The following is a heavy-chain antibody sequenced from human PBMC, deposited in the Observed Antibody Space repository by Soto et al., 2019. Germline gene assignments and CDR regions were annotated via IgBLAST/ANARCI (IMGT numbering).Heavy chain of an antibody. Sequence: SETLSLTCTVSGGSISSYYWSWIRQPPGKGLEWIGYIYYSGCTDYNPSLKSRVTISVDTSKDQFSLKLSSVTAAHTAVYYCAGWRTYYYDSSRLDAFDIWGQGTMVTVSS. D-gene: IGHD3-22*01. CDR1: GGSISSYY. CDR2: IYYSGCT. V-gene: IGHV4-59*01. CDR3: AGWRTYYYDSSRLDAFDI. J-gene: IGHJ3*02.